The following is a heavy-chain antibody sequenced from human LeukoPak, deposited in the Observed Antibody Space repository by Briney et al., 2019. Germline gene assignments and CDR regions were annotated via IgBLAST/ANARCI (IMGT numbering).Heavy chain of an antibody. CDR1: GGSISGTNW. CDR3: SRESGPFCPFGY. V-gene: IGHV4/OR15-8*02. D-gene: IGHD1-26*01. CDR2: ISLAGQT. J-gene: IGHJ4*02. Sequence: SETLSLTCGVSGGSISGTNWWSWVRQPPGQGLEWIGGISLAGQTNYNPSLNGRVTMSLDKSSNQLSLHLTSVTAADTATYFCSRESGPFCPFGYWGQGTLVIVSS.